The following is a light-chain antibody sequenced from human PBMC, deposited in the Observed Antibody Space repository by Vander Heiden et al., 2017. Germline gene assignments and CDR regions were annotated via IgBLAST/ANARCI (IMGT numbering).Light chain of an antibody. J-gene: IGLJ2*01. CDR2: EDS. CDR1: NIATYS. Sequence: SYVLTQPPSVSVAPGQTASISCGGKNIATYSVHWYQQKPGQAPVLVVYEDSDRPSGIPARFSGSNSGNTATLTISRVEVGDEADYSCQVWDRTSDHVVFGGGTKLTVL. CDR3: QVWDRTSDHVV. V-gene: IGLV3-21*02.